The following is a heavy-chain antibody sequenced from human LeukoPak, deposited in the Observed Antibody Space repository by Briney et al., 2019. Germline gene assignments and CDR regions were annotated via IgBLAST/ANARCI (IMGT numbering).Heavy chain of an antibody. CDR3: ARDPGLITFGGVIPSEGYYFDY. Sequence: SETLSLTCTVSGGSISSYYWSWIRQPAGKGLEWIGRIYTSGSTNYNPSLKSRVTISVDTSKNQFSLKLSSVTAADTAVYYCARDPGLITFGGVIPSEGYYFDYWGQGTLVTVSS. V-gene: IGHV4-4*07. D-gene: IGHD3-16*02. CDR1: GGSISSYY. J-gene: IGHJ4*02. CDR2: IYTSGST.